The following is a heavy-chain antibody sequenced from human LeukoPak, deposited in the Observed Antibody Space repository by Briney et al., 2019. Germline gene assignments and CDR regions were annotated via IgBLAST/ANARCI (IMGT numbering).Heavy chain of an antibody. J-gene: IGHJ4*02. CDR2: IIPILGVA. V-gene: IGHV1-69*04. CDR1: GGTFSSYA. CDR3: ARDQGGGGDY. D-gene: IGHD3-16*01. Sequence: ASVKVSCKASGGTFSSYAISWVRQAPGQGLEWMGRIIPILGVANYAQKFQGRVTITADKSTSTAYMELSSLRSEDTAVYYCARDQGGGGDYWGQGTLVTVSS.